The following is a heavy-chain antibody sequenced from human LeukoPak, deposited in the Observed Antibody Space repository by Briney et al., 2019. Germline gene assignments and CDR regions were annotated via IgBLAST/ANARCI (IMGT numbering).Heavy chain of an antibody. D-gene: IGHD3-22*01. V-gene: IGHV1-18*04. J-gene: IGHJ4*02. CDR2: ISGDNGDT. Sequence: ASVKVSCKAYGYTFRTYGISWVRQAPGQGPEWMGWISGDNGDTKYAQKSQGRVTMTTDTSTSTAYMEVRSLRSDDTAVYYCARDFYYDSDGYYYYWGQGTLVTVSS. CDR3: ARDFYYDSDGYYYY. CDR1: GYTFRTYG.